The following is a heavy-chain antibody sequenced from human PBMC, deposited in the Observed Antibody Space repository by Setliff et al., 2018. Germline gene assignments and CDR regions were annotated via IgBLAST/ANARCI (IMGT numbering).Heavy chain of an antibody. CDR3: AHRQLGSAAAGASFDF. Sequence: SGPTLVNPTATLTLTCSLSGVSLSASGVGVGWIRQPPGKALEWLALMFWNGGERYNPSLSSRLSIAKDTSRNEVVLTLINLDPLDTATYYCAHRQLGSAAAGASFDFWGRGTLVTAPQ. V-gene: IGHV2-5*01. CDR1: GVSLSASGVG. J-gene: IGHJ4*02. CDR2: MFWNGGE. D-gene: IGHD6-13*01.